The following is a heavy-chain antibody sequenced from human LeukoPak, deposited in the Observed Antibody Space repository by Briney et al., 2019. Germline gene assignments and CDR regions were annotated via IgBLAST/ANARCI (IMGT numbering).Heavy chain of an antibody. Sequence: SETLSLTCTVSGGSISSSSYYWGWIRQPPGKGLEWIGSIYYSGSTYYNPSLKSRVTISVDTSKNQFSLKLSSVTAADTAVYYCARKAGIVGATYLDYWGQGTLVTVSS. CDR2: IYYSGST. CDR3: ARKAGIVGATYLDY. V-gene: IGHV4-39*07. J-gene: IGHJ4*02. D-gene: IGHD1-26*01. CDR1: GGSISSSSYY.